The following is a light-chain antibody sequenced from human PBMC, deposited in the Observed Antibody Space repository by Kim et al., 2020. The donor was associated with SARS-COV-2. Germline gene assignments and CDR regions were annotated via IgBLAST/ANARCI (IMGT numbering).Light chain of an antibody. J-gene: IGKJ1*01. CDR3: MQTLPPPLT. CDR2: EVS. CDR1: ESLLHSDGKTY. Sequence: IVLTQTPISLSVTPGQPASISCKSTESLLHSDGKTYLYWYLQRPGQSPQLLIYEVSSRFSGVPDRFSGSGSVTYFTLNVSRVEAEDVGVYYCMQTLPPPLTFGQGTKVEI. V-gene: IGKV2-29*02.